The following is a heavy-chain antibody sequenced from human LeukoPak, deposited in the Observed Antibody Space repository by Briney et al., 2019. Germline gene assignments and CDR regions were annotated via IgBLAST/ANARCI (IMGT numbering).Heavy chain of an antibody. J-gene: IGHJ4*02. CDR3: ARGGNPYYYFDY. Sequence: GGSPRLSCAASGFTVSSNYMSWVRQAPGKGLEWVSVIYSGGSTYYADSVKGRFTISRDNSKNTLYLQMNSLRAEDTAVYYCARGGNPYYYFDYWGQGTLVTVSS. CDR1: GFTVSSNY. V-gene: IGHV3-66*01. D-gene: IGHD3-10*01. CDR2: IYSGGST.